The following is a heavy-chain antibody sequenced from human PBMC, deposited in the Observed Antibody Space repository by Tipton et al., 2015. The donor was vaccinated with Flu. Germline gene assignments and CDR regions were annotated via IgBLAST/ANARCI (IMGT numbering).Heavy chain of an antibody. CDR3: ACRGSCYH. CDR2: IYYSGST. J-gene: IGHJ4*02. CDR1: GGSISSSSYY. D-gene: IGHD1-26*01. Sequence: TLSLTCTVSGGSISSSSYYWGWIRQPPGKGLEWIGTIYYSGSTYYNPSLKSRVTMSVDTSKNQFSLKLSSVTAADTAVYYCACRGSCYHWGQETLVTVSS. V-gene: IGHV4-39*07.